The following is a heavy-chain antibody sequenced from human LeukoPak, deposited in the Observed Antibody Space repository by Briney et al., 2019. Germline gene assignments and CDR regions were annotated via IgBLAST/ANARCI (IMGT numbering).Heavy chain of an antibody. Sequence: PSEALSLTCTVSGGSISCSSYYWGWIRQPPGKGLEWIGSIYYSGSTYYNPSLKSRVTISVDTSKNQFSLKLSSVTAADTAVYYCARQARERHMDVWGKGTTVTVSS. CDR2: IYYSGST. CDR3: ARQARERHMDV. J-gene: IGHJ6*03. CDR1: GGSISCSSYY. V-gene: IGHV4-39*01. D-gene: IGHD6-25*01.